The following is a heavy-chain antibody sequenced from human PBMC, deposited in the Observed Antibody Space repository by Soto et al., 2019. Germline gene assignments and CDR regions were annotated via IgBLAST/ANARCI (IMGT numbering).Heavy chain of an antibody. J-gene: IGHJ5*02. D-gene: IGHD3-10*01. CDR1: GFTFSSYA. CDR2: ISGSGGST. CDR3: AKDAFGVTMVRGVRNWFDP. Sequence: GGSLRLSCAASGFTFSSYAMSWVRQAPGKGLEWVSAISGSGGSTYYADSVKGRFTISRDNSKNTLYLQMNSLRAEDTAVYYCAKDAFGVTMVRGVRNWFDPWGQGTLVTVSS. V-gene: IGHV3-23*01.